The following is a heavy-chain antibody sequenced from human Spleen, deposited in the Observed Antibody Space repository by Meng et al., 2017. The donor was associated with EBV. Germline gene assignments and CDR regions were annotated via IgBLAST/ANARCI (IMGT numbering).Heavy chain of an antibody. CDR1: NGSISSNKW. CDR2: ISHSGSP. V-gene: IGHV4-4*02. J-gene: IGHJ4*02. Sequence: GPLQGSGPGLVKPSGPLSLTCAVSNGSISSNKWWSWVRQSPGKGLEWIGEISHSGSPNYNPSLKSRVTMSVDKSKNYFSLNLSSVTAADTAVYYCAREEGSSSSWALGYWGQGILVTVSS. CDR3: AREEGSSSSWALGY. D-gene: IGHD6-13*01.